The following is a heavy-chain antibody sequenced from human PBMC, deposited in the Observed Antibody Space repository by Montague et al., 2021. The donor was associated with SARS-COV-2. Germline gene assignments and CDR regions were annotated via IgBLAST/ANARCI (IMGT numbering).Heavy chain of an antibody. CDR1: GGSISSRSYY. Sequence: SETLSLTCTISGGSISSRSYYWGWIRQPPGKGLEWIGSIYYSGSTYYNPSLKSRVTISVDTSKNQFSLKLSSVTAADTAVYYCAREGTPLEMATIDFYGMDVWGQGTTVTVSS. D-gene: IGHD5-24*01. J-gene: IGHJ6*02. CDR3: AREGTPLEMATIDFYGMDV. CDR2: IYYSGST. V-gene: IGHV4-39*07.